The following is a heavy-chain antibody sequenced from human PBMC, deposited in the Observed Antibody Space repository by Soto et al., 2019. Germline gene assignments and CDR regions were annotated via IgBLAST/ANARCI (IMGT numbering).Heavy chain of an antibody. CDR2: ISSSSSYT. Sequence: GGSLRLSCAASGFTFSTYAMAWIRQAPGKGLEWVSYISSSSSYTNYADSVKGRFTISRDNAKNSLYLQMNSLRAEDTAVYYCARFSSYYFDYWGQGTLVTVSS. CDR1: GFTFSTYA. J-gene: IGHJ4*02. V-gene: IGHV3-11*03. CDR3: ARFSSYYFDY. D-gene: IGHD2-15*01.